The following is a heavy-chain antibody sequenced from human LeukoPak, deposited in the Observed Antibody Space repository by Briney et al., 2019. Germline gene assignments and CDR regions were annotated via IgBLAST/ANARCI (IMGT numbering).Heavy chain of an antibody. V-gene: IGHV3-23*01. CDR3: AKDYRDGLYYDILTGYSDV. CDR1: GFTFSSYA. CDR2: ISGSGGST. D-gene: IGHD3-9*01. Sequence: GGSLRLSCAASGFTFSSYAMSWVRQAPGKGLEWVSAISGSGGSTYCADSVKGRFTISRDNSKNTLYLQMNSLRAEDTAVYYCAKDYRDGLYYDILTGYSDVRGQGTTVTVSS. J-gene: IGHJ6*02.